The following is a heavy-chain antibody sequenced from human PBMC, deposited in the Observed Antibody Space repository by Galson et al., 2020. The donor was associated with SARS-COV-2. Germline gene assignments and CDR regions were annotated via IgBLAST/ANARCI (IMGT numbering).Heavy chain of an antibody. D-gene: IGHD3-22*01. CDR2: INPNSGGT. V-gene: IGHV1-2*02. CDR1: GYTFTGYY. Sequence: ASVKVSCKASGYTFTGYYMHWVRQAPGQGLEGMGWINPNSGGTNYAQKFQGRVTMTRDTSISTAYMELSRLRSDDTAVYYCARGHYYDSSGYLDAFDIWGQGTMVTVSS. CDR3: ARGHYYDSSGYLDAFDI. J-gene: IGHJ3*02.